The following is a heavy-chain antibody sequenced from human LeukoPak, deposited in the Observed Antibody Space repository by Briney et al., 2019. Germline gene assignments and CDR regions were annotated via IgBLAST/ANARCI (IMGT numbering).Heavy chain of an antibody. Sequence: PGGSLRPSCAASGSTFSSYSMNWVRQAPGKGLEWVSYISSSSSTIYYADSVKGRFTISRDNAKSSLYLQMNSLRAEDTAVYYCARGNRWLVFYYYGMDVWGQGTTVTVSS. J-gene: IGHJ6*02. CDR2: ISSSSSTI. D-gene: IGHD6-19*01. V-gene: IGHV3-48*01. CDR3: ARGNRWLVFYYYGMDV. CDR1: GSTFSSYS.